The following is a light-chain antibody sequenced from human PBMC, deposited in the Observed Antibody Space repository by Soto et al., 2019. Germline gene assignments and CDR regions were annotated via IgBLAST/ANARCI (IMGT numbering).Light chain of an antibody. CDR1: SSDVGAYNY. V-gene: IGLV2-14*01. J-gene: IGLJ3*02. CDR2: EVT. CDR3: SSYTTSSTLV. Sequence: SALTQPASVSGSPGQSITISCTGTSSDVGAYNYVSWYQQHPGKAPKFIIYEVTYRPSGVSNRFSGSKSGNTASLTISELQAEDEADYYCSSYTTSSTLVFGGGTKLTVL.